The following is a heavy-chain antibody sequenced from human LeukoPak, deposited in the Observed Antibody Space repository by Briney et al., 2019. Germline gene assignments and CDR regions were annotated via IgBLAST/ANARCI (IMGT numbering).Heavy chain of an antibody. D-gene: IGHD6-6*01. Sequence: ASVKVSCKASGYTFTGYYMHWVRQAPGQGLEWMGWINPNSGGTNYAQKFQGRVTMTRDTSISTAYMELSRLRSGDTAVYYCARGPIAAPRWEGFDPWGQGTLVTVSS. CDR3: ARGPIAAPRWEGFDP. CDR1: GYTFTGYY. CDR2: INPNSGGT. J-gene: IGHJ5*02. V-gene: IGHV1-2*02.